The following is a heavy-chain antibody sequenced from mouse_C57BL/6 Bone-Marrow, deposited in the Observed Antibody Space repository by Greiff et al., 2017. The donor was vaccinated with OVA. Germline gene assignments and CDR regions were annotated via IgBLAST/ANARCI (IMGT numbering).Heavy chain of an antibody. CDR1: GYTFTSYW. CDR2: IHPNSGST. D-gene: IGHD1-1*01. CDR3: AREGYYGSSRYYAMYY. J-gene: IGHJ4*01. V-gene: IGHV1-64*01. Sequence: QVQLKQPGAELVKPGASVKLSCKASGYTFTSYWMHWVKQRPGQGLEWIGMIHPNSGSTNYNEKFKSKATLTVDKSSSTAYMQLSSLTSEDSAVYYCAREGYYGSSRYYAMYYWGQGTSVTVSS.